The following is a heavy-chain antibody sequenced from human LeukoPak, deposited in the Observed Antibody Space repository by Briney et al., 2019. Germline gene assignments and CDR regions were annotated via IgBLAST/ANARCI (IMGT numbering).Heavy chain of an antibody. D-gene: IGHD3-10*01. CDR3: KVTTMIRGDFDF. CDR2: ISHDGRSN. Sequence: GRSLRLSCAASGFTFSSYGMHWVRQAPGKGLEWVAVISHDGRSNYYADSVKGRFTISRDNSKNTLYFPMNTLRAEDTAVYYCKVTTMIRGDFDFWGQGTLVTVSS. V-gene: IGHV3-30*03. J-gene: IGHJ4*02. CDR1: GFTFSSYG.